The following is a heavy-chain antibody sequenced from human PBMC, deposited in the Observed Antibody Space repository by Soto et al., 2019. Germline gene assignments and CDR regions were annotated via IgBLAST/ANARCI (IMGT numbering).Heavy chain of an antibody. Sequence: EASVKVSCKASGYTFTSYGISWVRQAPGQGLEWMGWISAYNGNTNYAQKLQGRVTMTTDTSTSTAYMELRSLRSEDTAAYYCGRDINVGTSAAGPDYWGQGTLVTVS. D-gene: IGHD6-13*01. CDR2: ISAYNGNT. CDR3: GRDINVGTSAAGPDY. CDR1: GYTFTSYG. J-gene: IGHJ4*02. V-gene: IGHV1-18*01.